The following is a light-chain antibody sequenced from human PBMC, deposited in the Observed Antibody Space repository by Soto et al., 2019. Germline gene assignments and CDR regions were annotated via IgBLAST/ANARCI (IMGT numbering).Light chain of an antibody. J-gene: IGKJ1*01. CDR3: QQYGSSSWT. Sequence: EIVLTQSPGTLSLSPGDRATLSCRASQSVSSNYLAWYQQQKPGQAPRLLIYGASSRATGVPDRFSGSGSGTDFTLAISRLEPGDFVVYYCQQYGSSSWTFGQGTKVEIK. CDR1: QSVSSNY. V-gene: IGKV3-20*01. CDR2: GAS.